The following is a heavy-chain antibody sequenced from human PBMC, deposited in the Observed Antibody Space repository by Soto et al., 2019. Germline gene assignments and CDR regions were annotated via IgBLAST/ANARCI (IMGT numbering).Heavy chain of an antibody. V-gene: IGHV4-34*01. CDR3: ARAEPGRRPFDY. J-gene: IGHJ4*02. Sequence: QVQLQQWGAGLLKPSETLSLTCAVYGGSFSGYYWSWIRQPPGKGLEWIGEINHSGSTNYNPSLKSRVTISVDTSKNQFSLKLSSVTAADTAVYYCARAEPGRRPFDYWGQGTLVTVSS. CDR1: GGSFSGYY. CDR2: INHSGST.